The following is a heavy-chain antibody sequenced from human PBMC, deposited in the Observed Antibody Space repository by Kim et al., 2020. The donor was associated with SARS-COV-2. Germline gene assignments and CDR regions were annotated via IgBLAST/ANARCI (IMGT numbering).Heavy chain of an antibody. V-gene: IGHV3-11*05. CDR3: ARGGGDSYYYGMEV. Sequence: GGSLRLSCAASGFTFSDYYMSWIRQAPGKGLEWVSYIGTDSRYTAYAESVMGRFTVSRDNAKNSLSLQMSSLRAEDTAVYYCARGGGDSYYYGMEVWGRGTTVTVSS. CDR2: IGTDSRYT. CDR1: GFTFSDYY. J-gene: IGHJ6*02. D-gene: IGHD6-6*01.